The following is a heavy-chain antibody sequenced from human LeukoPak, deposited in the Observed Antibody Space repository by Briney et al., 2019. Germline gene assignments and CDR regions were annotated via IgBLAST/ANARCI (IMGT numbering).Heavy chain of an antibody. CDR3: AKAAGDPHYDY. V-gene: IGHV3-23*01. Sequence: GGSLRLSCAASGFIFRGYHIHWVRQAPGKGLEWVSAISGSGGSTYYADSVKGRFTISRDNSKNTLYLQMNSLRAEDTAVYYCAKAAGDPHYDYWGQGTLVTVSS. J-gene: IGHJ4*02. CDR2: ISGSGGST. CDR1: GFIFRGYH.